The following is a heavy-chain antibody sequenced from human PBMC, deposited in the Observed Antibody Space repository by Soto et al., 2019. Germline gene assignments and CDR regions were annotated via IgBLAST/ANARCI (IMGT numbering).Heavy chain of an antibody. CDR3: ARGLIAARPGNWFDP. Sequence: QVQLQESGPGLVKPSQTLSLTCTVSGGSISSGDYYWSWIRQPPGQGLEWIGNIYYSGSTYYNPSLNRRVTISVDTSKNQCSLKLSSVTAADTAVYDCARGLIAARPGNWFDPWGQGTLVTVSS. J-gene: IGHJ5*02. V-gene: IGHV4-30-4*01. CDR2: IYYSGST. CDR1: GGSISSGDYY. D-gene: IGHD6-6*01.